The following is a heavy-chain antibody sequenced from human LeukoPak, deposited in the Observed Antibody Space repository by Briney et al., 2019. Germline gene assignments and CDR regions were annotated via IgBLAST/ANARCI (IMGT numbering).Heavy chain of an antibody. CDR3: ARDMSARYSYYYYYGMDV. V-gene: IGHV4-4*07. Sequence: PSETLSLTCTVSGGSISSYYWSWIRQPAGKGLEWIGRIYTSGSTNYNPSLKSRVTMSVDTSKNQFSLKLSSVTAADTAVYYCARDMSARYSYYYYYGMDVWGQGTTVTVSS. J-gene: IGHJ6*02. D-gene: IGHD4-11*01. CDR2: IYTSGST. CDR1: GGSISSYY.